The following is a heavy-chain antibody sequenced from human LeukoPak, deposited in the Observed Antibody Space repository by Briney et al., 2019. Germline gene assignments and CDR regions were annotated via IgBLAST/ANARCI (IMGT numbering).Heavy chain of an antibody. CDR3: TTDSTVTTDFDY. CDR2: IKSKTDGGTT. D-gene: IGHD4-17*01. CDR1: GFTFSSYW. V-gene: IGHV3-15*01. Sequence: GGSLRLSCAASGFTFSSYWMHWVRQAPGKGLEWVGRIKSKTDGGTTDYAAPVKGRFTISRDDSKNTLYLQMNSLKTEDTAVYYCTTDSTVTTDFDYWGQGTLVSVSS. J-gene: IGHJ4*02.